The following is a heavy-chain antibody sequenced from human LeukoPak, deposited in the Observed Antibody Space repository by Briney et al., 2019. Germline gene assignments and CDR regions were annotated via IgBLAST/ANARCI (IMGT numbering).Heavy chain of an antibody. CDR1: GYTFTSYD. D-gene: IGHD3-10*01. J-gene: IGHJ4*02. CDR2: MNPNSGNT. CDR3: ARDLGTVDYYGSGSYDY. V-gene: IGHV1-8*01. Sequence: ASVKVSCKASGYTFTSYDINWVRQATGQGLEWMGWMNPNSGNTGYAQKFQGRVTMTRNTSISTAYMELSSLRSEDTAVYYCARDLGTVDYYGSGSYDYWGQGTLVTVSS.